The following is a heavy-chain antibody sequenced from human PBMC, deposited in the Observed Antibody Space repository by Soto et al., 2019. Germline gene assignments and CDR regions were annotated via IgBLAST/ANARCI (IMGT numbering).Heavy chain of an antibody. CDR1: GYSFTSYW. J-gene: IGHJ5*02. V-gene: IGHV5-10-1*01. Sequence: PGESLKISCKGSGYSFTSYWISWVRQMPGKGLEWMGRIDPSDSYTNYSPSFQGHVTISADKSISTAYLQWSSLKASDTAMYYCAIVPGLWNYDRSPGEPFDPWGQGTLVTVSS. CDR2: IDPSDSYT. CDR3: AIVPGLWNYDRSPGEPFDP. D-gene: IGHD1-7*01.